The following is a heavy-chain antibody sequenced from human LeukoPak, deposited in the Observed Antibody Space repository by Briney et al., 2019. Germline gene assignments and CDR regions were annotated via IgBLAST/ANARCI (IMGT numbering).Heavy chain of an antibody. J-gene: IGHJ3*02. V-gene: IGHV4-34*01. D-gene: IGHD3-10*01. CDR3: ARGDSGGDTSDI. Sequence: SETLSLTCTVSGGSISSYYWSWIRQPAGKGLEWIGEINHSGSTNYNPSLKSRVTISVDTSKNQFSLKVTSVTAADTAVYYCARGDSGGDTSDIWGQGTMVTVSS. CDR1: GGSISSYY. CDR2: INHSGST.